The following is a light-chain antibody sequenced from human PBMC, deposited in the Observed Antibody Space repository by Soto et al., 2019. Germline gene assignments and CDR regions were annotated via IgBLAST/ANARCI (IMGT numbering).Light chain of an antibody. CDR3: SSHSTTNILG. Sequence: QCVLTQPASVSGAPGQSVTFSCTGAASDVGAFEDVSWSQQYPGKAPKLIVFDVQDRPSGVFNPFSGFKSGKPASLVLSGLPASDGADYYCSSHSTTNILGFGSGNKV. J-gene: IGLJ1*01. CDR2: DVQ. V-gene: IGLV2-14*03. CDR1: ASDVGAFED.